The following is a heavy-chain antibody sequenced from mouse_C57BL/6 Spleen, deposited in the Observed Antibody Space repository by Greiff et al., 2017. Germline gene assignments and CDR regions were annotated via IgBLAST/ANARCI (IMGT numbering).Heavy chain of an antibody. Sequence: QVQLQQPGAELVRPGTSVKLSCKASGYTFTSYWMHWVKQRPGQGLEWIGVIDPSDSYTNYNQKFKGKATLTVDTSSSTAYMQLSSLTSEDSAVYYCASGGLADYGSSPAWYCDVWGKGTTVTVSS. V-gene: IGHV1-59*01. CDR1: GYTFTSYW. D-gene: IGHD1-1*01. CDR3: ASGGLADYGSSPAWYCDV. CDR2: IDPSDSYT. J-gene: IGHJ1*03.